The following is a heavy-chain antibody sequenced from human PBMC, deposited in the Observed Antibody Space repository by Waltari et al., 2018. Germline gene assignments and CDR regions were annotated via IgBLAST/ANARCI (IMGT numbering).Heavy chain of an antibody. CDR2: IYSGGST. V-gene: IGHV3-53*01. J-gene: IGHJ4*02. Sequence: EVQLVESGGGLIQPGGSLRLSCAASGFTVSSNYMSWVRQATGKGLEWVSVIYSGGSTYYADSVKGRFTISRDNSKNTLYLQMNSLRAEDTAVYYCATEGYYDSSGSEFIIDYWGQGTLVTVSS. CDR3: ATEGYYDSSGSEFIIDY. D-gene: IGHD3-22*01. CDR1: GFTVSSNY.